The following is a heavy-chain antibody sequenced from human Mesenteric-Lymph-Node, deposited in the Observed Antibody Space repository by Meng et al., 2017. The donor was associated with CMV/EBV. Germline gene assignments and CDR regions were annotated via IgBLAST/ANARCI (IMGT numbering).Heavy chain of an antibody. CDR2: IRSKAYGGTT. CDR1: GFTFGDYA. D-gene: IGHD3-22*01. Sequence: GGSLRLSCTASGFTFGDYAMSWVRQAPGKGLEWVGFIRSKAYGGTTEYAASVKGRFTISRDDSKSIAYLQMNSLKTEDTAVYYCRSYYDSSGYYKHYFDYWGQGALVTVSS. J-gene: IGHJ4*02. V-gene: IGHV3-49*04. CDR3: RSYYDSSGYYKHYFDY.